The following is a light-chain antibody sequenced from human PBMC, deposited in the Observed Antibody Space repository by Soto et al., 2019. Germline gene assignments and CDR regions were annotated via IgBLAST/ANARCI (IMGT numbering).Light chain of an antibody. Sequence: QSSLTPPAPLSGAPGQSITLSCPWTNREIWGSKLVSWYQQHPGKAPKLLIYEVSKRPSGVSNRFSGSKSGNTASLTISWLQAEDGADYYCCSYAGSSTHVFGTGTKVTV. V-gene: IGLV2-23*02. CDR2: EVS. CDR1: NREIWGSKL. CDR3: CSYAGSSTHV. J-gene: IGLJ1*01.